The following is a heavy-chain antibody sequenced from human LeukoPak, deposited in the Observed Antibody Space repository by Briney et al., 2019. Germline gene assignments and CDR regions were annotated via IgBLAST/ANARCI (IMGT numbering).Heavy chain of an antibody. D-gene: IGHD6-6*01. CDR3: AREQLVRPTNLNFFGP. J-gene: IGHJ5*02. Sequence: SETLSLTCSVSGYYISGSNYFWGWLRQSPGTKLEWLGSIFHNATTNINPALKSRVSISVDTSKNQFSLRLTSVTTADAAIYYCAREQLVRPTNLNFFGPWGQGLQVTVSS. V-gene: IGHV4-39*07. CDR1: GYYISGSNYF. CDR2: IFHNATT.